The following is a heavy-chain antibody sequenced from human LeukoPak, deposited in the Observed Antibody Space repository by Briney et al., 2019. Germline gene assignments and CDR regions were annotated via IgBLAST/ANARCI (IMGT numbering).Heavy chain of an antibody. D-gene: IGHD3-10*01. Sequence: GASVKVSCKASGYAFSSYGFSWVRQAPGQGLEWMGWISAHDGNTKSVEKLQGRVTMTTDTSTSTAYMELRSLRSDDTAVYYCARDAYGSGKGYFDYWGQGTLVTVSS. V-gene: IGHV1-18*01. CDR3: ARDAYGSGKGYFDY. CDR2: ISAHDGNT. CDR1: GYAFSSYG. J-gene: IGHJ4*02.